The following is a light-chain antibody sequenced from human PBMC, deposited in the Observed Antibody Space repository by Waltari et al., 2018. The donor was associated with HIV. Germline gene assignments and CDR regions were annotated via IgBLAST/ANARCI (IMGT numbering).Light chain of an antibody. Sequence: QSALTQPPSASGSLGQSVTISCTASSSAIGAYTPVSWFQQHPNNAPKLLLYEVSKRPSGVPDRFSGSRSGETAFLSVSGLQPDDTAAYFCSSYGDNIRVLFGGGTNLTVL. V-gene: IGLV2-8*01. J-gene: IGLJ2*01. CDR2: EVS. CDR3: SSYGDNIRVL. CDR1: SSAIGAYTP.